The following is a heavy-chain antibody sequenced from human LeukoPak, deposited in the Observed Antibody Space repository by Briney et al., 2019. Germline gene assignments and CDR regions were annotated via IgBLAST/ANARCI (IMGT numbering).Heavy chain of an antibody. D-gene: IGHD1-26*01. J-gene: IGHJ4*02. Sequence: SETLSLTCTVSGYSISSGYYWGWIRQPPGKGLEWIGSIYHSGSTYYNPSLKSRVTISVDTSKNQFSLKLSSVTAADTAVYYCARGDYFDHWGQGTLVTVSS. V-gene: IGHV4-38-2*02. CDR1: GYSISSGYY. CDR2: IYHSGST. CDR3: ARGDYFDH.